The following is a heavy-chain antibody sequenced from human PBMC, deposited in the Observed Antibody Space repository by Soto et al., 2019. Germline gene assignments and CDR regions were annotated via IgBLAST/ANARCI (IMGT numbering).Heavy chain of an antibody. V-gene: IGHV3-23*01. CDR1: GFTFSSSA. CDR3: AKWHTYNYDSLAFSGFDC. CDR2: ISGGDGSP. J-gene: IGHJ4*02. Sequence: RLSCTASGFTFSSSAMTWVRQAPGKGLEWVSAISGGDGSPSYADSVKGRFTISRDNSKNTLYLHMNSLRADDTAAYYCAKWHTYNYDSLAFSGFDCWGQGTQVTVSS. D-gene: IGHD3-16*01.